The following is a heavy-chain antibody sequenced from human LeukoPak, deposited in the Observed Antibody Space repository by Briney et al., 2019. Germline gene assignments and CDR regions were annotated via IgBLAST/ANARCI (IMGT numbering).Heavy chain of an antibody. J-gene: IGHJ4*02. D-gene: IGHD3-22*01. CDR2: IYTSGST. CDR1: GGSISSYY. CDR3: ATTITMIVVVTNRFDY. Sequence: SETLSLTCTVSGGSISSYYWSWIRQPAGKGLEWIGRIYTSGSTNYNPSLKSRVTMSVDTSKNQFSLKLSSVTAADTAVYYCATTITMIVVVTNRFDYWGQGTLVTVSS. V-gene: IGHV4-4*07.